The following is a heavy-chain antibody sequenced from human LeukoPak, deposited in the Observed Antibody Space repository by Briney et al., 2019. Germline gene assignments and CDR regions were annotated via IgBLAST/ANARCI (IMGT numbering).Heavy chain of an antibody. Sequence: PSQTLSLTCTVSGGSTSSGGYYWGCIRQHPGKGLGCIGYIYYSGSTYYNPSLKSRVTISVDTSKNQFSLKLSPVTAADTAVYYCARRMTTVTQYYYYYYMDVWGKGTTVTVSS. D-gene: IGHD4-17*01. J-gene: IGHJ6*03. CDR2: IYYSGST. V-gene: IGHV4-31*03. CDR3: ARRMTTVTQYYYYYYMDV. CDR1: GGSTSSGGYY.